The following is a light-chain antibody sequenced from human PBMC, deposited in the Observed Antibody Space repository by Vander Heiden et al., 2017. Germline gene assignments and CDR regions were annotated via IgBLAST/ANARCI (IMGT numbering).Light chain of an antibody. J-gene: IGKJ1*01. CDR3: QQRSNWRRT. CDR1: QSVDNY. CDR2: DAS. Sequence: DSVLTQSPATLSLSPGERATLSCRASQSVDNYLAWYQQKPGQDPRLLIYDASNRATGIPARFSGSGSGTDFTRTISSLEPEDFAVYYCQQRSNWRRTFGQGTKVEIK. V-gene: IGKV3-11*01.